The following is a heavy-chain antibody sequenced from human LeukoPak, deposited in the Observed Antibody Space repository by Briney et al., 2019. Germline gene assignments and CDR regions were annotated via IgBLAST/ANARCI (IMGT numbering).Heavy chain of an antibody. CDR1: GFTFSSYW. CDR2: IKPDGSGK. Sequence: GGSLRLSCAASGFTFSSYWMSWVRRAPGKGLEWVANIKPDGSGKYYLDSVKGRFTTSRDNSKNSLHLQMNSLRAEDTAVYYCAREFQTSKDAFDIWGQGTMVTVSS. CDR3: AREFQTSKDAFDI. J-gene: IGHJ3*02. V-gene: IGHV3-7*01.